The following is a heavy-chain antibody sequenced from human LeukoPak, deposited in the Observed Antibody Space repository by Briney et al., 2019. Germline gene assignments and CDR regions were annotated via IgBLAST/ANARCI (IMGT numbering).Heavy chain of an antibody. Sequence: SETLSLTCTVSGGSISSYYWSWIRQPAGKGLEWIGRIYTSGSTNYNPSLKSRVTMSVDTSKNQFSLKLTSVTAADTAFYYCARGFIAAADDAFDIWGQGTMVTVSS. CDR3: ARGFIAAADDAFDI. D-gene: IGHD6-13*01. CDR1: GGSISSYY. V-gene: IGHV4-4*07. CDR2: IYTSGST. J-gene: IGHJ3*02.